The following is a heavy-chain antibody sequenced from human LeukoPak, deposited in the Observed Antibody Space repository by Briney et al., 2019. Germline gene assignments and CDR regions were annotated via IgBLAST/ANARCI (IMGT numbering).Heavy chain of an antibody. J-gene: IGHJ6*02. D-gene: IGHD2-15*01. Sequence: GGSLRLSCAASRFTFGDYAMHWVRQAPGKGLEWVSGISWNSGSIDYADSVKGRFTISRDNAKNSLYLQMNSLRAEDTALYYCAKDSGGGYYYYGMDVWGQGTTVTVSS. CDR2: ISWNSGSI. CDR1: RFTFGDYA. CDR3: AKDSGGGYYYYGMDV. V-gene: IGHV3-9*01.